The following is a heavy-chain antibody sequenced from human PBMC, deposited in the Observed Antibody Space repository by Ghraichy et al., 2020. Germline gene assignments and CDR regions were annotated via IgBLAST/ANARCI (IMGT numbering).Heavy chain of an antibody. J-gene: IGHJ6*02. D-gene: IGHD2-15*01. Sequence: SETLSLTCTVSGGSISSYYWSWIRQPPGKGLEWIGYIYYSGSTNYNPSLKSRVTISVDTSKNQFSLKLSFVTAADTAVYYCARSSGTGILWGMDVWGQGTTVTVSS. CDR1: GGSISSYY. CDR2: IYYSGST. CDR3: ARSSGTGILWGMDV. V-gene: IGHV4-59*01.